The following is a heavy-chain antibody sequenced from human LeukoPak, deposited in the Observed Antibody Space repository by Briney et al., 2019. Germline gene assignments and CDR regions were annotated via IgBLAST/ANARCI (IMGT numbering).Heavy chain of an antibody. CDR3: ARGRVSSSTWYSTYYYYFYMDV. Sequence: SETLSLTCSVSDDSITMYYWTWIRQPPGKGLEWIGYVDHTGSTNFNPSLNGRVSISRDTTNNLFSVRLRSVTAADTAVYFCARGRVSSSTWYSTYYYYFYMDVWGKGTTVTVSS. J-gene: IGHJ6*03. D-gene: IGHD1-1*01. CDR2: VDHTGST. V-gene: IGHV4-59*01. CDR1: DDSITMYY.